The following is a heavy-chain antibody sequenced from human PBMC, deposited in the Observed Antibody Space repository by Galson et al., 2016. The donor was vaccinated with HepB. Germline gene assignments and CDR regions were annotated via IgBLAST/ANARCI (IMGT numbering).Heavy chain of an antibody. J-gene: IGHJ4*02. D-gene: IGHD2/OR15-2a*01. V-gene: IGHV3-30-3*02. Sequence: SLRLSCAASGFIFNSHAMNWVRQAPGKGLEWVAVISYDGSNEYYADSVKGRFTISRDNSNNMLFLQMSSLRPDDTAVYYCAKRHEYCPPVGCSVDYWGQGTLVCVSS. CDR2: ISYDGSNE. CDR3: AKRHEYCPPVGCSVDY. CDR1: GFIFNSHA.